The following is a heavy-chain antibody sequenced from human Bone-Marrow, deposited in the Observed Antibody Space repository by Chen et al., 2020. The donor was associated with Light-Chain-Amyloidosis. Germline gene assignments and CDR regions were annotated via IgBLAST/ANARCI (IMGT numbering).Heavy chain of an antibody. Sequence: EVQLVETGGGLIQPGGSLRLSCEASGFIDSDNYITWVRQAPGKGLEWVSVIYSGGITYYADSRNTLYLQMNSLRAEDTAIYYCASTTVTTRHVGAFDIWGQGTKVTVSS. D-gene: IGHD4-17*01. J-gene: IGHJ3*02. V-gene: IGHV3-53*02. CDR2: IYSGGIT. CDR3: ASTTVTTRHVGAFDI. CDR1: GFIDSDNY.